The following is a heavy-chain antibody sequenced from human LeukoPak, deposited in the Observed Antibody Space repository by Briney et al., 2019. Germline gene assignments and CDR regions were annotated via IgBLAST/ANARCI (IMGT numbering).Heavy chain of an antibody. Sequence: ASVKVSCKASGYTFTSYAVHWVRQAPGQRPEWMGWIDAGSGNTGCSQEFQGRVTITRDTSATTAYLELSSLRSEDSTVYFCARAFSASSSTIDYWGQGTLVIVSP. D-gene: IGHD6-6*01. CDR2: IDAGSGNT. CDR1: GYTFTSYA. J-gene: IGHJ4*02. V-gene: IGHV1-3*01. CDR3: ARAFSASSSTIDY.